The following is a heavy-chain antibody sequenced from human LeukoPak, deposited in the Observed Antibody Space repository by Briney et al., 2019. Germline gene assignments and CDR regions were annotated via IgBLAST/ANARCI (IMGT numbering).Heavy chain of an antibody. J-gene: IGHJ3*02. D-gene: IGHD3-3*01. CDR1: GGSISSGDYY. Sequence: NPSQTLSLTCTVSGGSISSGDYYWSWIRQPPWKGLEWIGYIYYSGSTYYNPSLKSRVTISVDTSKNQFSLKLSSVTAADTAVYYCARDHSDFWSGYYTDHRAFDIWGQGTMVTVS. CDR3: ARDHSDFWSGYYTDHRAFDI. V-gene: IGHV4-30-4*08. CDR2: IYYSGST.